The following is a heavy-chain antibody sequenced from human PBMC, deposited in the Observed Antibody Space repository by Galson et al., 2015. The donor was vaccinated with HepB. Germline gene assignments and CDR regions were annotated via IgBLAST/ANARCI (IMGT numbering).Heavy chain of an antibody. CDR3: ARDSERGCRERLRGGSCYPKNYYYGMDV. CDR1: GLTFSSYS. J-gene: IGHJ6*02. D-gene: IGHD2-15*01. V-gene: IGHV3-48*02. Sequence: SLRLSCAASGLTFSSYSMNWVRQAPGKGLEWVSYISSSSSTIYYADSVKGRFTISRDNAKNSLYLQMNSLRDEDTAVYYCARDSERGCRERLRGGSCYPKNYYYGMDVWGQGTTVTVSS. CDR2: ISSSSSTI.